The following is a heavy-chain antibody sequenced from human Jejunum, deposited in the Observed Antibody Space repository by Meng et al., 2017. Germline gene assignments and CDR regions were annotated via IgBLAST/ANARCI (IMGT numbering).Heavy chain of an antibody. J-gene: IGHJ6*01. Sequence: GESLKISCAASGFTFRTYEMNWVRQAPGKGLEWVSYISSSGTTIYYADSVKGRFTISRDNAKNSLYLQMNSLRAEDTAVYYCAGAVWDLLHYAIDVWGQGNTVNVDS. V-gene: IGHV3-48*03. CDR1: GFTFRTYE. CDR3: AGAVWDLLHYAIDV. D-gene: IGHD1-26*01. CDR2: ISSSGTTI.